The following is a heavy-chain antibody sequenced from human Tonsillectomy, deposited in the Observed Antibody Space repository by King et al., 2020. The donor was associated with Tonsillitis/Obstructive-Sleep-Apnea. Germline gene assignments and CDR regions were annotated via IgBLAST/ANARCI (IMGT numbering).Heavy chain of an antibody. CDR1: GDSVSSGSYY. J-gene: IGHJ4*02. Sequence: VQLQESGPGLVKPSETLSLTCTVSGDSVSSGSYYWTWIRQPPGEGLEWIGYIYYSGTTNYNPFLKSRVTVSVDTANNQFSLKLSSVTAADTAVYYCARRIASAGYSFDYWGRGTLVTVSS. V-gene: IGHV4-61*01. CDR2: IYYSGTT. D-gene: IGHD6-13*01. CDR3: ARRIASAGYSFDY.